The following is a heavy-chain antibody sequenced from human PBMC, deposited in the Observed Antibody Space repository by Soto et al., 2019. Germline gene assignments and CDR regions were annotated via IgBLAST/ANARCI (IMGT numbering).Heavy chain of an antibody. V-gene: IGHV4-30-2*01. CDR1: GGSISSGGYS. J-gene: IGHJ4*02. CDR2: IYHSGNT. D-gene: IGHD1-26*01. CDR3: ARGLITGSQYSGGWYYFDV. Sequence: SETLSLTCAVSGGSISSGGYSWSWIRQPPGKGLEWIGYIYHSGNTYYNPSLKSRVTISVDRSKSQFSLKLSSVTAADTAVYYCARGLITGSQYSGGWYYFDVWGQGTQVTVSS.